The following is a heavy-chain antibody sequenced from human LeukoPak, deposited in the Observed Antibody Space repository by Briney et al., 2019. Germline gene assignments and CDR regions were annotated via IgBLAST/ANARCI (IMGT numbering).Heavy chain of an antibody. Sequence: PGGSLRLSCAASGFTFSSYDMTWVRQAPGKGLEWVSAISGSGDSTYYADSVKGRFTISRDNSKNTLYLQMNSLRAEDTAVYYCAKPQRGAIVIVPALYYFNYWGQGTLVTVSS. J-gene: IGHJ4*02. CDR2: ISGSGDST. D-gene: IGHD2-2*01. V-gene: IGHV3-23*01. CDR3: AKPQRGAIVIVPALYYFNY. CDR1: GFTFSSYD.